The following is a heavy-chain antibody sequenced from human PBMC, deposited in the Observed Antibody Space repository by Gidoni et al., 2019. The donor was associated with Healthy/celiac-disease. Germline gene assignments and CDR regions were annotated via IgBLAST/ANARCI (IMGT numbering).Heavy chain of an antibody. CDR3: ARYKSSSSIDY. V-gene: IGHV4-34*01. J-gene: IGHJ4*02. CDR1: GGSFSGYY. D-gene: IGHD6-13*01. CDR2: INHSGST. Sequence: QVQLQQWGAGRLKPSETLSLTCAVYGGSFSGYYWSWIRQPPGKGLEWIGEINHSGSTNYNPSLKSRVTISVDTSKNQFSLKLSSVTAADTAVYYCARYKSSSSIDYWGQGTLVTVSS.